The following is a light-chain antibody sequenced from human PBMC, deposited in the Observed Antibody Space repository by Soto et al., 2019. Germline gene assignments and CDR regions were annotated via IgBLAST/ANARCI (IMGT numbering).Light chain of an antibody. CDR2: KVS. V-gene: IGKV2D-30*01. CDR3: LEGTHGPYI. CDR1: QSLVYTDGVTY. Sequence: VAVTQSPLSLSVPLGQSASISCRCSQSLVYTDGVTYLTWFQQRPGQSPRRLIYKVSNLDSGVPDRFSGSGSGTYFTLRISRVEAEDVGLYYCLEGTHGPYIFGQWTRLEIK. J-gene: IGKJ5*01.